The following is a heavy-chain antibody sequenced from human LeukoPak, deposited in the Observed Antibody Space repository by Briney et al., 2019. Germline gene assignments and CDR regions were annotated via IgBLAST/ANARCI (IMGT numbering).Heavy chain of an antibody. Sequence: PGGSLRLSCAASGFTFSDCWMHWVRQAPGKGLVWVSRINSDGSSTRYADSVKGRFTISRDNAKNTLYLQMNSLRAEDTAVYYCARGSDRVAVAGLNWFDPWGQGTLVTVSS. D-gene: IGHD6-19*01. V-gene: IGHV3-74*01. J-gene: IGHJ5*02. CDR2: INSDGSST. CDR3: ARGSDRVAVAGLNWFDP. CDR1: GFTFSDCW.